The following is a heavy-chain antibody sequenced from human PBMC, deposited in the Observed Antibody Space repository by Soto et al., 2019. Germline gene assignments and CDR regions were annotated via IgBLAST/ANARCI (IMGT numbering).Heavy chain of an antibody. CDR1: GCTFSNYS. Sequence: GSLRLSCAEAGCTFSNYSMNWVRQAPGKGRECASSSSGSVNYTHYAGFLRGRFTISRDNAKTSLYLQMNSLRAEDTAVYYCAREGINNYNEYYFDSWGQGTVVTV. D-gene: IGHD4-4*01. CDR3: AREGINNYNEYYFDS. CDR2: SSGSVNYT. V-gene: IGHV3-21*01. J-gene: IGHJ4*02.